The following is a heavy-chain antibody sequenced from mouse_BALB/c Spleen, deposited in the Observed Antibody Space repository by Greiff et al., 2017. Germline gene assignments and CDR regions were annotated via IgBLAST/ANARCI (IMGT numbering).Heavy chain of an antibody. CDR3: TRVGYRSLAY. J-gene: IGHJ3*01. CDR2: ISSGGSYT. CDR1: GFTFSSYT. D-gene: IGHD2-14*01. Sequence: EVMLVESGGGLVKPGGSLKLSCAASGFTFSSYTMSWVRQTPEKRLEWVATISSGGSYTYYPDSVKGRFTISRDNAKNTLYLQMSSLKSEDTAMYYCTRVGYRSLAYWGQGTLVTVSA. V-gene: IGHV5-6-4*01.